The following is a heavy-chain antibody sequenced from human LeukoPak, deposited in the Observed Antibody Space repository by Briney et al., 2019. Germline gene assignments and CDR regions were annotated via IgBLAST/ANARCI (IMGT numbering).Heavy chain of an antibody. V-gene: IGHV3-13*01. Sequence: GGSLRLYCTASGFTFSTYDMHWVRQGTGKGLDWVSGIGRAGDTNYVGSLKSRFTISRENARSALYLHMNGLRAGDPAVYYRVRGLLGGSDPWGKGTMASVSS. J-gene: IGHJ5*02. CDR3: VRGLLGGSDP. D-gene: IGHD2-21*01. CDR1: GFTFSTYD. CDR2: IGRAGDT.